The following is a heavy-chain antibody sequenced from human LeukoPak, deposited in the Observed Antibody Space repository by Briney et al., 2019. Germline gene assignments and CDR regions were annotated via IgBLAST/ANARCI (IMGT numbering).Heavy chain of an antibody. CDR3: ASVSAAGTGFGY. J-gene: IGHJ4*02. Sequence: GGSLRLSCAASGFTFSSYAMHWVRQAPGRGLEWVAVISYDGSNKYYADSVKGRFTISRDNSKNTLYLQMNSLRAEDTAVYYCASVSAAGTGFGYWGQGTLVTVSS. D-gene: IGHD6-13*01. CDR2: ISYDGSNK. CDR1: GFTFSSYA. V-gene: IGHV3-30*14.